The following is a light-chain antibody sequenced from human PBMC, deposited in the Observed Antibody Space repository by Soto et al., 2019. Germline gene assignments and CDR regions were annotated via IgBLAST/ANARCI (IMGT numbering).Light chain of an antibody. Sequence: EKVMTQPPATLSVSPGERATLSCRASQSVSSNLAWYQQKPGQAPRLLIYGASSRATGIPVRFSGSGSGTEFTLTISSLQSEDFAVYYCQQYNNCPLTLGQGTRLEIK. CDR2: GAS. J-gene: IGKJ5*01. CDR3: QQYNNCPLT. CDR1: QSVSSN. V-gene: IGKV3-15*01.